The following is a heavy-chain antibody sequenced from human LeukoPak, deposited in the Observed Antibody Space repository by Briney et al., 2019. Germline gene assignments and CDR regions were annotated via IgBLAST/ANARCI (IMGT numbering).Heavy chain of an antibody. D-gene: IGHD2-2*01. CDR1: GGTFSSSA. J-gene: IGHJ4*02. CDR2: IIPIFGTA. Sequence: ASVKVSCQASGGTFSSSAISWVRQAPGKGLEWMGGIIPIFGTANYAQKFQGRVTLTTDESTSTAYMELSSLRSEDTAVYYCARVHCSSTSCWPPAFDYWGQGTLVTVSS. V-gene: IGHV1-69*05. CDR3: ARVHCSSTSCWPPAFDY.